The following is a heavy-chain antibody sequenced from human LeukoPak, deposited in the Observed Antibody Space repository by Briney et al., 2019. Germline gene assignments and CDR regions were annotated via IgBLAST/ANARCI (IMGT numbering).Heavy chain of an antibody. D-gene: IGHD3-10*01. CDR1: GGAFSGYY. V-gene: IGHV4-34*01. J-gene: IGHJ4*02. CDR3: ARGLSLVRGVRFDY. CDR2: INHSGST. Sequence: PSETLSLTCEVYGGAFSGYYWSWIRQPPGKGLEWIGEINHSGSTNYNPSLKSRVTVSVDTSKKQFSLKLSSVTAADTAVYYCARGLSLVRGVRFDYWGQGTVVTVSS.